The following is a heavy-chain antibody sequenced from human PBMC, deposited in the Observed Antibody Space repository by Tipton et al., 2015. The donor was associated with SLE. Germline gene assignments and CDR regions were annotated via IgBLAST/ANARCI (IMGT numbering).Heavy chain of an antibody. CDR1: GGSISSHY. J-gene: IGHJ5*02. CDR2: IYYSGST. Sequence: TLSLTCTVSGGSISSHYWSWIRQPPGKGLEWIGSIYYSGSTYYNPSLKSRVTISVDTSKNQFSLKLSSVTAADTAVYYCARPRRDGWRGGHWFDPWGQGTLVTVSS. V-gene: IGHV4-39*07. CDR3: ARPRRDGWRGGHWFDP. D-gene: IGHD3-10*01.